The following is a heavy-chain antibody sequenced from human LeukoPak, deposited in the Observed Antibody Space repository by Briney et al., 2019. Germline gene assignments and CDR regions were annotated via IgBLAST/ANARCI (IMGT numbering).Heavy chain of an antibody. D-gene: IGHD3-10*01. CDR1: GGSFSGYY. Sequence: SETLSLTCAVYGGSFSGYYWSWIRRPPGKGLEWIGEINHSGSTNYNPSLKSRVTISVDTSKNQFSLKLSSVTAADTAVYYCAGGMVRGVIRYFQHWGQGTLVTVSS. CDR2: INHSGST. V-gene: IGHV4-34*01. CDR3: AGGMVRGVIRYFQH. J-gene: IGHJ1*01.